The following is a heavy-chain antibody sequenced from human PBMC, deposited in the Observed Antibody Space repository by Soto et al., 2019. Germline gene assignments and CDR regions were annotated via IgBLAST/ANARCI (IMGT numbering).Heavy chain of an antibody. V-gene: IGHV1-69*12. CDR1: GGSFSNYG. D-gene: IGHD3-22*01. CDR3: ARGDATKIVVTTYYGLDV. CDR2: IIPIFGTP. Sequence: HVQVVQSGAEVKKLGSSVKVSCKASGGSFSNYGFSWVRQAPGQGLEWMGGIIPIFGTPHYAQKFRDRVTITADESTSTXHMEVSSLTSEDTAVYYCARGDATKIVVTTYYGLDVWGQGTTVTVSS. J-gene: IGHJ6*02.